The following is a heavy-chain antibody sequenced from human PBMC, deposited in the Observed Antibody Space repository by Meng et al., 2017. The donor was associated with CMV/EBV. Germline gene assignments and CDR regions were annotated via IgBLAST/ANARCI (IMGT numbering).Heavy chain of an antibody. V-gene: IGHV4-61*02. CDR2: IYTSGSN. D-gene: IGHD3-22*01. CDR1: GVPLRSGSYY. CDR3: AREVVVITPYNWFDP. J-gene: IGHJ5*02. Sequence: QVQRLQPGPGLVELSPILSPTCTVVGVPLRSGSYYWRWMRQPAAKGLEWIGRIYTSGSNHYHPSLKSRVTISVDKSKNQFSLQLSSVTAADTAVYYCAREVVVITPYNWFDPWGQGTLVTVSS.